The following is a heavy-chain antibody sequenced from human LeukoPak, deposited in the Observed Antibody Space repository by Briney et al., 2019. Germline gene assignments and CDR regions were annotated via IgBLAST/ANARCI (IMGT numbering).Heavy chain of an antibody. V-gene: IGHV3-23*01. CDR2: ISGSGGST. J-gene: IGHJ4*02. D-gene: IGHD3-9*01. CDR1: GFTFSSYA. Sequence: GGSLRLSCAASGFTFSSYAMSWVRQARGKGLEWVSAISGSGGSTYYADSVKGRFTISRDNSKNTLYLQMNSLRAEDTAVYYCAKDEIPLRYFDWLSYYFDYWGQGTLVTVSS. CDR3: AKDEIPLRYFDWLSYYFDY.